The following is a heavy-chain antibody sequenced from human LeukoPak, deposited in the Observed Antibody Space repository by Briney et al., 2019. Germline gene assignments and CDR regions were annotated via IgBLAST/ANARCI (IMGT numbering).Heavy chain of an antibody. Sequence: SGPTLVNPTQTLTLTCTFSGFSLSTSGVGVGWIRQPPGKALEWLALIYWDDDKRYSPSLKSRLTITKDTSKNQVVLTMTNMDPVDTATYYCAHTPGIAVAGTENWFGPWGQGTLVTVSS. D-gene: IGHD6-19*01. V-gene: IGHV2-5*02. CDR2: IYWDDDK. J-gene: IGHJ5*02. CDR3: AHTPGIAVAGTENWFGP. CDR1: GFSLSTSGVG.